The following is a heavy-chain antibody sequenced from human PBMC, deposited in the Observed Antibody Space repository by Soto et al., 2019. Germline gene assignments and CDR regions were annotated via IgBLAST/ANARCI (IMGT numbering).Heavy chain of an antibody. D-gene: IGHD3-10*01. CDR1: GYTFTNYF. CDR2: ITPSGGTT. J-gene: IGHJ6*02. Sequence: QVQLVQSGAEVKKPGASVKVSCRASGYTFTNYFMHWVRQAPGQGLEWMGVITPSGGTTHYAQKFQGRLTMTTNTSTSTVYIVMSSLRPEDTAVYYCARGTTMVRGLRDGMDVWGQGTTVTVSS. V-gene: IGHV1-46*01. CDR3: ARGTTMVRGLRDGMDV.